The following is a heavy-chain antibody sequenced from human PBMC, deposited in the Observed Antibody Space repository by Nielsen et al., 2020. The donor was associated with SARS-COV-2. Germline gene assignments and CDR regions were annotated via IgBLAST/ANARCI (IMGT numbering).Heavy chain of an antibody. J-gene: IGHJ5*02. CDR1: GFTFSSYA. D-gene: IGHD6-13*01. V-gene: IGHV3-23*01. Sequence: GESLKISCAASGFTFSSYAMSWVRQAPGKGLEWVSAISGSGGNTYYADSVKGRFTISRDNSKNTLYLQMNSLRAEDTAVYYCAKDLDGCWYEDPADWFDPWGQGTLVTVSS. CDR2: ISGSGGNT. CDR3: AKDLDGCWYEDPADWFDP.